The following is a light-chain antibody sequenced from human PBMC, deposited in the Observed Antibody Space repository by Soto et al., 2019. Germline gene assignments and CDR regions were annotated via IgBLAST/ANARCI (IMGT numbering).Light chain of an antibody. CDR1: QDISNY. CDR2: DAS. V-gene: IGKV1-33*01. J-gene: IGKJ4*01. CDR3: QQYEGLPRT. Sequence: DIQMTQSPSSLSASVGDRVTITCQASQDISNYLNWYQQKPGKAPKLLIFDASNVETGVPSRFSGSGSGTHFTFTIHSLHAEDIATYYCQQYEGLPRTFGGGTKIEI.